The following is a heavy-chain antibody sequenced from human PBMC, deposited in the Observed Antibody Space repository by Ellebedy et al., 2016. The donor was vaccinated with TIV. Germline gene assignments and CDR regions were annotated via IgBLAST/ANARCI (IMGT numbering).Heavy chain of an antibody. CDR3: TRGGTTGEYTWFDP. Sequence: AASVKVSCKASGFTFSSSAVQWVRQARGQPLEWIGWIVLGSGDTNYAPKFQERVTITRDVSTSTAYMELTSLRSEDTAVYYCTRGGTTGEYTWFDPWGQGTLVTVSS. J-gene: IGHJ5*02. CDR2: IVLGSGDT. V-gene: IGHV1-58*01. D-gene: IGHD3-16*01. CDR1: GFTFSSSA.